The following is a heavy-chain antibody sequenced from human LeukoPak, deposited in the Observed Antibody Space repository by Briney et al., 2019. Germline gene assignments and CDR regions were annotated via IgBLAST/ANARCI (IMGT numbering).Heavy chain of an antibody. V-gene: IGHV3-74*01. Sequence: GGSLRLSCAASGFTFTNYWMHWVRQAPGKGLEWVSRIKTDGSITNYADSVKGRFTISRDNGKNSLYLQMNSLRDEDTAVYYCARGRSGSYNDYWGQGTLVTVSS. CDR2: IKTDGSIT. D-gene: IGHD3-3*01. J-gene: IGHJ4*02. CDR1: GFTFTNYW. CDR3: ARGRSGSYNDY.